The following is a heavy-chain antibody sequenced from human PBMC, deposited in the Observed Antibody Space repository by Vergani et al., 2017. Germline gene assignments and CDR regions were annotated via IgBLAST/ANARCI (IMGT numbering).Heavy chain of an antibody. CDR3: ARGETRTDWFDP. Sequence: QVQLHESGPGLVKPSETLSLICSVSGVSMQSGSFYWTWIRQTAERRLEWLGRVYPSGTTNYNPSLNGRVTIFVDQSKNLLSLRLKSVAAADTAVYYCARGETRTDWFDPWGQGTLVTVSS. CDR1: GVSMQSGSFY. CDR2: VYPSGTT. D-gene: IGHD3/OR15-3a*01. J-gene: IGHJ5*02. V-gene: IGHV4-61*02.